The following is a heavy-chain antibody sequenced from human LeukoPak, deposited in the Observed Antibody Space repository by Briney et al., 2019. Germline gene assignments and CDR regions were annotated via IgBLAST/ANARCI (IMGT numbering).Heavy chain of an antibody. J-gene: IGHJ5*02. Sequence: ASVKVSCKASGYIFTDYYMHWVRQAPGQEPGWMGRINPNSGGTNYAQKFQGRVTMTRDTSISTAYTELSSLRSEDTATYYCARDPQVYGDFDNWFDPWGQGTLVTVSS. CDR2: INPNSGGT. CDR3: ARDPQVYGDFDNWFDP. V-gene: IGHV1/OR15-1*02. D-gene: IGHD4-17*01. CDR1: GYIFTDYY.